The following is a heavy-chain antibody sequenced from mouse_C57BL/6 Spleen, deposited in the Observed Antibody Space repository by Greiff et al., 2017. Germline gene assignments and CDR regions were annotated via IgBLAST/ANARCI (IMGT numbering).Heavy chain of an antibody. CDR1: GFTFTDYY. J-gene: IGHJ4*01. Sequence: EVQRVESGGGLVQPGGSLSLSCAASGFTFTDYYMSWVRQPPGQALEWFGFIRNKANGYTTKYSGSVKGRFTISRDNSQSILYLLMNALRAEDSATYDGARWEMDDWGQGTSVTVSS. V-gene: IGHV7-3*01. CDR2: IRNKANGYTT. CDR3: ARWEMDD.